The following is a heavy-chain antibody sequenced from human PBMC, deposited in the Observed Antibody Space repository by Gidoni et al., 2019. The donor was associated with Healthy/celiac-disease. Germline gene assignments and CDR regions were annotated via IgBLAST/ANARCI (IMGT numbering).Heavy chain of an antibody. CDR2: IIPILGIA. V-gene: IGHV1-69*04. CDR3: AREIGDYGSGSYYSNFDY. J-gene: IGHJ4*02. D-gene: IGHD3-10*01. Sequence: QVQLVQSGAEVKKPGSSVKVSCKASGCTFTRYAISWVRQAPGQGLEWMGRIIPILGIANYAQKFQGRVTITADKSTSTAYMELSSLRSEDTAVYYCAREIGDYGSGSYYSNFDYWGQGTLVTVSS. CDR1: GCTFTRYA.